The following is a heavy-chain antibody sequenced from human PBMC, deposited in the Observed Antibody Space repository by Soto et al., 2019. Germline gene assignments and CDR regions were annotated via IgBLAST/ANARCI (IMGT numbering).Heavy chain of an antibody. CDR2: ISYDGSNK. J-gene: IGHJ6*02. CDR3: AKDQLTAAADYYYYYGMDV. CDR1: GFTFSSYG. Sequence: SLRLSCAASGFTFSSYGMHCVRQAPGKGLEWVAVISYDGSNKYYADSVKGRFTISRDNSKNTLYLQMNSLRAEDTAVYYCAKDQLTAAADYYYYYGMDVWGQGTTVTVSS. V-gene: IGHV3-30*18. D-gene: IGHD6-13*01.